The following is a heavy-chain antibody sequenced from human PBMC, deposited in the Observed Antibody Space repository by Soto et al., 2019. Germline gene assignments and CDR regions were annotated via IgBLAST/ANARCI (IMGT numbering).Heavy chain of an antibody. D-gene: IGHD1-1*01. CDR3: ASLSNSLRYMDY. Sequence: GGSLRLSCAASGFSVSSSYMNWVRQAPGKGLEWVSVIYGGGTTYYADSVKGRFTISRDSSKNMLYLQMNSLRAEDTAVYYCASLSNSLRYMDYWGQGTLVTVSS. V-gene: IGHV3-66*01. CDR1: GFSVSSSY. J-gene: IGHJ4*02. CDR2: IYGGGTT.